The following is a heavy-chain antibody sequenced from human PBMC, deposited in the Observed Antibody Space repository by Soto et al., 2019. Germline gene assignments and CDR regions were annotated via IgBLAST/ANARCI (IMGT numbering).Heavy chain of an antibody. CDR1: GFTFSSYA. CDR3: AKGATGPYYYYYGMDV. J-gene: IGHJ6*02. CDR2: ISGSGGST. D-gene: IGHD5-12*01. Sequence: PGGSLRLSCAASGFTFSSYAMSWVRQAPGKGLEWVSAISGSGGSTYYADSVKGRFTISRDNSKNTLYLQMNSLRAEDTAVYYCAKGATGPYYYYYGMDVWGQGTTVTVSS. V-gene: IGHV3-23*01.